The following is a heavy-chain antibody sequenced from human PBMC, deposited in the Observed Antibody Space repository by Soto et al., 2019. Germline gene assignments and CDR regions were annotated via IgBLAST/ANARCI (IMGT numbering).Heavy chain of an antibody. V-gene: IGHV3-30-3*01. Sequence: GGSLRLSCAASGFTFSSYAMHWVRQAPGKGLEWVAVISYDGSNKYYADSVKGRFTISRDNSKNTLYLQMNSLRAEDTAVYYCARERRTYYDILTGYYRDCGMDVWGQGTTVTVSS. CDR1: GFTFSSYA. CDR2: ISYDGSNK. CDR3: ARERRTYYDILTGYYRDCGMDV. D-gene: IGHD3-9*01. J-gene: IGHJ6*02.